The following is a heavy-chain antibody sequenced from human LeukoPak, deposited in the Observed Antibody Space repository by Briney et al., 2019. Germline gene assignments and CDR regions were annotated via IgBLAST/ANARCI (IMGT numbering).Heavy chain of an antibody. V-gene: IGHV3-9*01. CDR1: GFTFDDYA. D-gene: IGHD2-15*01. Sequence: GGSLRLSCAASGFTFDDYAMHWVRQAPGKGLEWVSGISWNSGSIGYADSVKGRFTISRDNARNSLYLQMNSLRAEDAAVYYCARAAGVGSPLDYWGQGTLVTVSS. CDR2: ISWNSGSI. J-gene: IGHJ4*02. CDR3: ARAAGVGSPLDY.